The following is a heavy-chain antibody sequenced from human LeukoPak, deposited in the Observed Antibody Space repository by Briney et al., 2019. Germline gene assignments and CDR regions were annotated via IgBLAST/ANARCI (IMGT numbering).Heavy chain of an antibody. J-gene: IGHJ4*02. CDR2: ISWNSGSI. CDR3: AKDIFTMVRGVFDY. D-gene: IGHD3-10*01. CDR1: GFTFDDYA. V-gene: IGHV3-9*01. Sequence: HSGGSLRLSCAASGFTFDDYAMHWVRHAPGKGLEWVSGISWNSGSIGYADSVKGRFTISRDNAKNSLYLQMNSLRAEDTALYYCAKDIFTMVRGVFDYWGQGTLVTVSS.